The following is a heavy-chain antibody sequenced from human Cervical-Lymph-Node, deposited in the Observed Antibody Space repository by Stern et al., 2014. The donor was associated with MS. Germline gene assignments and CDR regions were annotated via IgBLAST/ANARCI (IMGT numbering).Heavy chain of an antibody. CDR3: ARTPSPHYFDS. CDR1: GFSLTTLGMC. V-gene: IGHV2-70*01. J-gene: IGHJ4*02. Sequence: QITLKESGPALVKPTQTLTLTCTFSGFSLTTLGMCVSWIRQPPGKALEWLALIDWVDDKDYSISLKTRLTISKDTSKNQVVLTMTNMDPLDTATYYCARTPSPHYFDSWGQGTLVTVSS. D-gene: IGHD1-14*01. CDR2: IDWVDDK.